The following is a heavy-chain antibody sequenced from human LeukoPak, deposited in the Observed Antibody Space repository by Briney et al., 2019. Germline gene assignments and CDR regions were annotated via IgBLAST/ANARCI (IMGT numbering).Heavy chain of an antibody. Sequence: GASVKVSCKASGYTFTNYGISWVRQAPEQGLEWMGWISIFNANTNYAQKLQGRVTMTTDTSTSTAYMELRGLRSDDTAVYYCARGVISPLDYWGQGTLVTVSS. CDR2: ISIFNANT. D-gene: IGHD2-21*01. CDR3: ARGVISPLDY. J-gene: IGHJ4*02. CDR1: GYTFTNYG. V-gene: IGHV1-18*01.